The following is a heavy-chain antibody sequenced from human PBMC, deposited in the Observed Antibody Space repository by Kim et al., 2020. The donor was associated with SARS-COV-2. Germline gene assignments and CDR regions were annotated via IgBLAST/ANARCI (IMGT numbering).Heavy chain of an antibody. D-gene: IGHD6-19*01. J-gene: IGHJ4*02. CDR3: ARGQIAVAPLDY. V-gene: IGHV6-1*01. Sequence: DYAVSVKSRITSNPDTSKNQFSLQLNSVTPEDTAVYYCARGQIAVAPLDYWGQGTLVTVSS.